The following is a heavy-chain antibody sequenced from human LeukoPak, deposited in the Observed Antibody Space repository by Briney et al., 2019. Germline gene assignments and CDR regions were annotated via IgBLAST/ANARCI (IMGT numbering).Heavy chain of an antibody. J-gene: IGHJ4*02. CDR1: GFIVSSNY. CDR2: FYSGGST. CDR3: AGLIRPGSYPKYFDY. V-gene: IGHV3-53*01. D-gene: IGHD3-10*01. Sequence: GGSLRLSCAASGFIVSSNYMSWVRQAPGKGLECVSVFYSGGSTYYADSVQGRFTISRDNSKNTLYLQMNSLRAEDTAVYYCAGLIRPGSYPKYFDYWGQGTLVTVSS.